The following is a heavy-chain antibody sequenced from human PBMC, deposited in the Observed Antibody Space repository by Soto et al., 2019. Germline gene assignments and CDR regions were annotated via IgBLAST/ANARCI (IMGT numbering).Heavy chain of an antibody. D-gene: IGHD4-17*01. CDR1: GDSISSSRYY. J-gene: IGHJ4*02. CDR3: ATYGGDTGRFDY. Sequence: SETLSLTCAVSGDSISSSRYYWGWIRQPPGKGLEWVGSGTTYYNPSLRGRVTISVDTSKNRFSLKLSSVTAADTAVYYCATYGGDTGRFDYWGQGILVTVSS. V-gene: IGHV4-39*01. CDR2: SGTT.